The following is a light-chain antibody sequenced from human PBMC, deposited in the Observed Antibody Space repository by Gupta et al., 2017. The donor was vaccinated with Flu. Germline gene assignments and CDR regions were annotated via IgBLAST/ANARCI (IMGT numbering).Light chain of an antibody. CDR1: NIGSKS. CDR2: DDS. Sequence: SYVLTQPPSVSVAPGQTARITCGGHNIGSKSVHWYQQKPGQAPVRLGDDDSDRPSGIPERFSGSNAGNKATLNISRVEAGDEADDYWQVWDSSRDNWVFGGGTKLTVL. CDR3: QVWDSSRDNWV. V-gene: IGLV3-21*02. J-gene: IGLJ3*02.